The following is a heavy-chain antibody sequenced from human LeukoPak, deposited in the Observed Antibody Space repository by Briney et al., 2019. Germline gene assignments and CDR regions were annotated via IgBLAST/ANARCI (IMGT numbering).Heavy chain of an antibody. V-gene: IGHV3-74*01. CDR1: GFTFSSYW. D-gene: IGHD3-10*01. CDR2: INSDGKTT. Sequence: GGSLRLSCAASGFTFSSYWMYWVRQAPGKGLVWISRINSDGKTTNYADSVKGRFTISRDNAKNTLYLQMNSLRAEDTAVYYCTRDITLTRGGRSDYWGQGTLVTVSA. J-gene: IGHJ4*02. CDR3: TRDITLTRGGRSDY.